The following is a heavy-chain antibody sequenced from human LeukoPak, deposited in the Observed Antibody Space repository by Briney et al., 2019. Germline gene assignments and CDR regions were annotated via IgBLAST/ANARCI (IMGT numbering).Heavy chain of an antibody. CDR2: ISAYNGNT. D-gene: IGHD2-2*01. CDR3: ARGGVVVVPAASKTSDYYGMDV. J-gene: IGHJ6*02. V-gene: IGHV1-18*01. Sequence: ASVKVSCKASGYTFTSYGISLVRQAPGQGLEWMGWISAYNGNTNYAQKLQGRVTMTTDTSTSTAYMELRSLRSDDTAVYYCARGGVVVVPAASKTSDYYGMDVWGQGTTVTVSS. CDR1: GYTFTSYG.